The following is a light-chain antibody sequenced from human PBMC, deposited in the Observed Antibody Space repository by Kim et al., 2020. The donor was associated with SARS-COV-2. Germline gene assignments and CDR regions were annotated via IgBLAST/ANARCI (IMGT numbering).Light chain of an antibody. J-gene: IGKJ1*01. V-gene: IGKV1D-16*01. CDR3: QQYDSYPRT. Sequence: DIQMTQSPSSLSASIGDRVTITCRASQGISSWLAWYQQKPEKAPKCLIYAACSLQSGVPSRFSGSGSGTDFTLTISSLQPEDFATYYCQQYDSYPRTFGQGTKVDIK. CDR2: AAC. CDR1: QGISSW.